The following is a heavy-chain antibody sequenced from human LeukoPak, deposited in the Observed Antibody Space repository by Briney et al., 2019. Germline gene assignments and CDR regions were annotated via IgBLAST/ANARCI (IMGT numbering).Heavy chain of an antibody. CDR1: GCTFSTYG. D-gene: IGHD3-10*01. CDR3: AKRGPIYSASPGNYFDY. Sequence: GGSLRLSCVASGCTFSTYGMTWVRQAPGKGLEWVSSISGNDEGTYYADSVKGRFTISRDNSKNTLYLQMNSLRAEDTAVYYCAKRGPIYSASPGNYFDYWGQGTLVTVSS. J-gene: IGHJ4*02. V-gene: IGHV3-23*01. CDR2: ISGNDEGT.